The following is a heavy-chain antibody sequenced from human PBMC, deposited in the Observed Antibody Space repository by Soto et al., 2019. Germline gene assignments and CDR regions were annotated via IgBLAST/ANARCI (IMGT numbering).Heavy chain of an antibody. V-gene: IGHV4-30-2*01. CDR1: GGSISSGGYS. CDR3: ARDRTLGYCSSTSCSYGMDV. CDR2: IYHSGST. D-gene: IGHD2-2*01. Sequence: SETLSLTCAVSGGSISSGGYSWSWIRQPPGKGLEWIGYIYHSGSTYYNPSLKSRVTISVDRSKNQFSLKLSSVTAADTAVYYCARDRTLGYCSSTSCSYGMDVWGQGTTVTVSS. J-gene: IGHJ6*02.